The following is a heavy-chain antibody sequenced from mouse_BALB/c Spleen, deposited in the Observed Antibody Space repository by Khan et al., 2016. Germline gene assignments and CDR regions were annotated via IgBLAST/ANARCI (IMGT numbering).Heavy chain of an antibody. CDR1: GASITSGY. CDR2: INSSGGT. Sequence: EVQLQESGPSLVKPSQTLSLTCSVTGASITSGYWNWIRKFPGNKLEYMGYINSSGGTYYNPSLKSRISLTTHTSKNQDYLQLNSETTEDTATYYCARYDGYFFDYWGQGTTLTVSS. D-gene: IGHD2-3*01. CDR3: ARYDGYFFDY. V-gene: IGHV3-8*02. J-gene: IGHJ2*01.